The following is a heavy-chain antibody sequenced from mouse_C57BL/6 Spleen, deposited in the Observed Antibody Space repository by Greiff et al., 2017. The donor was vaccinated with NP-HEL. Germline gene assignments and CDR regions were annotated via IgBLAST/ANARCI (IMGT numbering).Heavy chain of an antibody. J-gene: IGHJ4*01. CDR3: ARKKRGAMDY. CDR2: INPGSGGT. CDR1: GYAFTNYL. Sequence: QVQLQQSGAELVRPGTSVKVSCKASGYAFTNYLIEWVKQRPGQGLEWIGVINPGSGGTNYNEKFKGKATLTADKSSSTAYMQLSSLTSEDSAVYFCARKKRGAMDYWGQGTSVTVSS. V-gene: IGHV1-54*01.